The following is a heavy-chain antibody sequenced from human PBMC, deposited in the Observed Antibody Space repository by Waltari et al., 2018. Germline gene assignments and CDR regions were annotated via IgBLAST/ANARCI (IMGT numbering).Heavy chain of an antibody. J-gene: IGHJ5*02. D-gene: IGHD1-26*01. CDR2: ISAYNGNT. CDR1: GYTFTSYG. CDR3: ARDELREEWELLRGNWFDP. V-gene: IGHV1-18*01. Sequence: QVQLVQSGAEVKKPGASVKVSCKASGYTFTSYGISWVRQAPGQGLEWMGWISAYNGNTNYAQKLQGRVTMTTDTSTSTAYMELRSLRSDDTAVYYCARDELREEWELLRGNWFDPWGQGTLVTVSS.